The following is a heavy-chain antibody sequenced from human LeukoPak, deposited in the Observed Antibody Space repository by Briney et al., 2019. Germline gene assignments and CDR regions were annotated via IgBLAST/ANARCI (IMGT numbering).Heavy chain of an antibody. CDR3: AVYHYGSGSYHNHPNFDY. CDR1: GGSFSGYY. CDR2: INHSGST. Sequence: SETLSLTCAVYGGSFSGYYWSWIRQPPGKGLEWIGEINHSGSTNYNPSLKSRVTISVDTSKNQFSLELSSVTAADTAVYYCAVYHYGSGSYHNHPNFDYWGQGTLVTVSS. V-gene: IGHV4-34*01. J-gene: IGHJ4*02. D-gene: IGHD3-10*01.